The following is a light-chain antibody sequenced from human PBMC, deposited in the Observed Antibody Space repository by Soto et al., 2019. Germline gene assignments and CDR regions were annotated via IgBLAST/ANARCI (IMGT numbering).Light chain of an antibody. Sequence: EIVMTQFPATLSVSPGERATLSCRASQSVNSNLAWYQQKPGQPPRLLIYGASTRATGIPARFSGSGSGTEFTLTISSLQSEDFALYYCQQFSSYPLTFGGGTKVDIK. CDR2: GAS. CDR1: QSVNSN. J-gene: IGKJ4*01. CDR3: QQFSSYPLT. V-gene: IGKV3-15*01.